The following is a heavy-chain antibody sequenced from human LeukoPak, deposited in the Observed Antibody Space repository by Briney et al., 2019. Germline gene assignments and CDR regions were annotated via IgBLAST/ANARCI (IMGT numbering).Heavy chain of an antibody. CDR3: AKGQELDDGVFDS. D-gene: IGHD1-1*01. V-gene: IGHV3-23*01. J-gene: IGHJ4*02. CDR1: GFTFRSIA. Sequence: PGGSLRLSCAASGFTFRSIAMTWVRLAPGKGLEWVSSIRSNGDTTYNADSVKGRFTISRDNSKNTLYLQMNRLRVEDTAIYYCAKGQELDDGVFDSWGQGTLVTVSS. CDR2: IRSNGDTT.